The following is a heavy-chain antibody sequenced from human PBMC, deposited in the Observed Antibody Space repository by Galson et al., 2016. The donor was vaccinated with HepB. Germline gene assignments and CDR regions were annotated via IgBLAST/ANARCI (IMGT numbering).Heavy chain of an antibody. CDR3: VQGSTAPAV. CDR2: ISSVDNTT. D-gene: IGHD2-2*01. J-gene: IGHJ6*04. V-gene: IGHV3-48*01. CDR1: GFSFSLYS. Sequence: SLRLSCAASGFSFSLYSLNWVRQAPGKGLQWISYISSVDNTTYYADSVKGRFTISRDNSKNTLSLQMNSLTADDTAIYYCVQGSTAPAVWGKGTTVTVSS.